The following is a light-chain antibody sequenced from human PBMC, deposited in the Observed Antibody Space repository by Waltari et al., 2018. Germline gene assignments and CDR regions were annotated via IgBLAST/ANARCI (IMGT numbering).Light chain of an antibody. J-gene: IGKJ5*01. CDR1: QNILYSSNNKNY. Sequence: DIVMTQSPDSLAVSLGERATINCKSIQNILYSSNNKNYLAWFQQKPGQPPKLLIYSASTRESGVPERFVGSGSGTDFTLTINSLQAEDVAVYYCQQYYSAPITFGQGTRLEIK. CDR2: SAS. V-gene: IGKV4-1*01. CDR3: QQYYSAPIT.